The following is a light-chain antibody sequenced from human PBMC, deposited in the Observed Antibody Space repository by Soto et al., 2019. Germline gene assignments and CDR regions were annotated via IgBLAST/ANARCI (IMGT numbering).Light chain of an antibody. CDR2: DVS. Sequence: QSALTQPASVYGSPGQSITISCTGTSSDVGGYNYVSWSQQHPGKAPKLMIYDVSNRPSGVSNRFSGSKSGNTASLTISGLQPEDETDYYCSSYTSSSTLVVFGTGTKITVL. V-gene: IGLV2-14*01. CDR1: SSDVGGYNY. J-gene: IGLJ1*01. CDR3: SSYTSSSTLVV.